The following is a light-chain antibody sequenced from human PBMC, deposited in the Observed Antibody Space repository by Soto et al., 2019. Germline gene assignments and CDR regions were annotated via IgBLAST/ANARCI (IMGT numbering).Light chain of an antibody. V-gene: IGKV1-5*03. J-gene: IGKJ5*01. CDR1: QSLNIW. CDR2: QAS. CDR3: QQSYSTPPT. Sequence: TQMTQSPSTLSASVGDRLTITCLASQSLNIWLAWYQQKPGRAPKLLIYQASTLASGVPSRFSGSGSGTDFTLTISSLQPEDFATYYCQQSYSTPPTFGQGTRLEIK.